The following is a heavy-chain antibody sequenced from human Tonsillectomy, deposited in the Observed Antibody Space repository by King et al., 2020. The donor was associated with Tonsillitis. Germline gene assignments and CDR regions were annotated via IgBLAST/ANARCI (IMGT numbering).Heavy chain of an antibody. D-gene: IGHD6-19*01. CDR1: GGSISTYY. Sequence: VQLQESGPGLVKPSETLSLTCTVSGGSISTYYWSWIRQPPGKGLQWIGYIFYSGITNYDPSLKSRVTISVDTSKNQFSLKLSPVNAADTAVDYCARDSSGGNPYWYFDLWGRGTLVTVSS. CDR3: ARDSSGGNPYWYFDL. CDR2: IFYSGIT. J-gene: IGHJ2*01. V-gene: IGHV4-59*01.